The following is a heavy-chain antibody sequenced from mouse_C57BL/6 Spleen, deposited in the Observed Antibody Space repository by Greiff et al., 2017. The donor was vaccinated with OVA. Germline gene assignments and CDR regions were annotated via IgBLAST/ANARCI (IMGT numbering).Heavy chain of an antibody. D-gene: IGHD3-2*02. Sequence: VQLKQSGPELLKPGASVKLSCKASGYSFTDYNMNWVKQSHGQSLEWIGDINPNYGTTSYNQKFKGKATLTVDQSSSTAYMQLNSLTSDDSAVYYCAIPQALYYYAMDYWGQGTSVTVSS. CDR2: INPNYGTT. V-gene: IGHV1-39*01. J-gene: IGHJ4*01. CDR3: AIPQALYYYAMDY. CDR1: GYSFTDYN.